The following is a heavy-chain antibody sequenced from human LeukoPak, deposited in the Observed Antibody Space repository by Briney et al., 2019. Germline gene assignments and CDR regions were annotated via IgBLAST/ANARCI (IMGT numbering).Heavy chain of an antibody. J-gene: IGHJ3*02. CDR2: IIPIFGTA. D-gene: IGHD1-26*01. Sequence: SVKVSCKASGYTLTSYGISWVRQAPGQGLEWMGGIIPIFGTANYAQKFQGRVTITADESTSTAYMELSSLRSEDTAVYYCATYSGSYGGAFDIWGQGTMVTVSS. CDR3: ATYSGSYGGAFDI. V-gene: IGHV1-69*13. CDR1: GYTLTSYG.